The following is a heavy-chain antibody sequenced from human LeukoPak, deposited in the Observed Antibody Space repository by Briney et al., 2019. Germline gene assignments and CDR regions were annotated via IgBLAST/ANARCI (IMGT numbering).Heavy chain of an antibody. D-gene: IGHD2/OR15-2a*01. Sequence: PGRSLRLSCAAPGFTFSSYGMHWVRQAPGKGLEWVAVIWYDGSNKYYPDSVQGRFTISRDNSKNTLYLQVNSLRAEDTAVYYCARDRSMSGWYIDLWGRGTLVTVSS. J-gene: IGHJ2*01. CDR1: GFTFSSYG. CDR2: IWYDGSNK. V-gene: IGHV3-33*01. CDR3: ARDRSMSGWYIDL.